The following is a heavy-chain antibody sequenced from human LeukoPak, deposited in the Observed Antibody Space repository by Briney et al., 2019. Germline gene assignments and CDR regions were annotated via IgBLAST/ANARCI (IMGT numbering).Heavy chain of an antibody. CDR1: GFTFSSYA. D-gene: IGHD1-1*01. CDR3: ARGPGTTSIYYYGMDV. J-gene: IGHJ6*02. CDR2: VSYDGSNK. V-gene: IGHV3-30-3*01. Sequence: GGSLRLSCEASGFTFSSYAMHWVRQAPGEGLEWVAVVSYDGSNKYYADSVKGRFTISRDNSKNTLYLQMNSLRAEDTAVYYCARGPGTTSIYYYGMDVWGQGATVTVSS.